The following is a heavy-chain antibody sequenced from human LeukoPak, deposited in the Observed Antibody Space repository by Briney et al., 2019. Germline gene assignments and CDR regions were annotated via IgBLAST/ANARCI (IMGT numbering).Heavy chain of an antibody. CDR1: GFSFSTSL. D-gene: IGHD1-26*01. Sequence: GGSLRLSCAASGFSFSTSLMSWVRQTPGRGLEWVSTITDSGGTTLFADSVKGRFTISRGNSRNTVYLQMNSLRVEDTAIYYCAKEKWDCWGQGTPVTVSS. J-gene: IGHJ4*02. CDR2: ITDSGGTT. V-gene: IGHV3-23*01. CDR3: AKEKWDC.